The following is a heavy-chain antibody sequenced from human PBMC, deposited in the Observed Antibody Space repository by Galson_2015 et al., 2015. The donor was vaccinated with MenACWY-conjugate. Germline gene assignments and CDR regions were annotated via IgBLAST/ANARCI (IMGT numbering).Heavy chain of an antibody. CDR2: VFHTGNN. J-gene: IGHJ4*02. V-gene: IGHV4-59*08. CDR3: AAMTQAFDY. CDR1: GGSMRSYY. D-gene: IGHD2-21*02. Sequence: ETLSLTCSVSGGSMRSYYWSWLRQAPGKGLEYLGCVFHTGNNDYNPSLQSRLTISLDTSKNQFSLKLTSVTAADSAIYYCAAMTQAFDYWGRGTLVTVSS.